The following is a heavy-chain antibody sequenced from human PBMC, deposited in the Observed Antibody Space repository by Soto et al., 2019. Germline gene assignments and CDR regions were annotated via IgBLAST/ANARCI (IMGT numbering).Heavy chain of an antibody. V-gene: IGHV1-69*13. D-gene: IGHD3-10*01. CDR3: ARVSSMVHGSYFDY. CDR1: GGTFSSYA. Sequence: GASVKVSCKASGGTFSSYAISWVRQAPGQGLEWMGGIIPIFGTANYAQKFQGRVTITADESTSTAYMELSSLRSEDTAVYYCARVSSMVHGSYFDYWGQGTLVTVSS. CDR2: IIPIFGTA. J-gene: IGHJ4*02.